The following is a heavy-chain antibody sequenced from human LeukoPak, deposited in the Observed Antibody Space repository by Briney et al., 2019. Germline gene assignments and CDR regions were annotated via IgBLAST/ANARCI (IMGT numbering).Heavy chain of an antibody. D-gene: IGHD5-18*01. J-gene: IGHJ4*02. CDR3: AGYSYGRFDY. CDR1: GGSMTSYY. Sequence: SETLSLTCSVSGGSMTSYYWSWVRQPAAKGLEWIGRIYSTGSTKYNPSLKSRVTMSVDTTKNQFSLKLSSVTAADTAVYYCAGYSYGRFDYWGQGTLVTVSS. V-gene: IGHV4-4*07. CDR2: IYSTGST.